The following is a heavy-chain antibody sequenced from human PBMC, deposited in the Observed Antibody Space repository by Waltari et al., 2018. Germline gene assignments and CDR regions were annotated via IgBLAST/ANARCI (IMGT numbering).Heavy chain of an antibody. CDR3: ATLPGYYGSGSYYKPRVFDY. CDR1: GFTFSSYA. Sequence: QVQLVESGGGVVQPGRSLRLSCAASGFTFSSYAMHWVRQAPGQGLEWVAVISYDGSNKYYADSVKGRFTISRDNSKNTLYLQMNSLRAEDTAVYYCATLPGYYGSGSYYKPRVFDYWGQGTLVTVSS. CDR2: ISYDGSNK. V-gene: IGHV3-30-3*01. D-gene: IGHD3-10*01. J-gene: IGHJ4*02.